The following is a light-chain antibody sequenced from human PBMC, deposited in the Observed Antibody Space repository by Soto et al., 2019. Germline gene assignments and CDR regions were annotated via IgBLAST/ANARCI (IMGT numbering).Light chain of an antibody. CDR3: RQSFNSPT. CDR1: HDVSTF. V-gene: IGKV1-39*01. CDR2: AAS. Sequence: IQMTQSPSSLSASIGDRVTITCRASHDVSTFLNWYQQKPGKAPKLLIYAASSLQTGVPSTFSGSGSGTDFTLTISSLQREDIATYFCRQSFNSPTFGQGTKLEIK. J-gene: IGKJ2*01.